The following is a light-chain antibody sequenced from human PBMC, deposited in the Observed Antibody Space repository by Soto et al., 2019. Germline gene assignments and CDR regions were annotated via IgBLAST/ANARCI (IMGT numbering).Light chain of an antibody. J-gene: IGKJ2*01. CDR2: DAS. Sequence: DIQMTQSPSTLSASVGDRVTITCRASQSISSWLAWYQQKPGKAPKLLIYDASSLESGVPSRFSGSGSGTEFTLTINSLQPDDPATYYCQQCNSYLGYTFGQGTKLEIK. CDR3: QQCNSYLGYT. CDR1: QSISSW. V-gene: IGKV1-5*01.